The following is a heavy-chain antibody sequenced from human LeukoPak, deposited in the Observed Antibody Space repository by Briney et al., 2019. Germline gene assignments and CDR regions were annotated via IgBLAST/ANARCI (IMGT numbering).Heavy chain of an antibody. CDR1: GFTFSSYS. CDR3: ARDGNVDTAMVKLYYYGMDV. CDR2: ISSSSSYI. Sequence: GGSLRLSCAASGFTFSSYSMNWVRQAPGKGLEWVSSISSSSSYIYYADSVKGRFTISRDNAKNSLYLQMNSLRAEDTAVYYCARDGNVDTAMVKLYYYGMDVWGQGTTVTVSS. J-gene: IGHJ6*02. D-gene: IGHD5-18*01. V-gene: IGHV3-21*01.